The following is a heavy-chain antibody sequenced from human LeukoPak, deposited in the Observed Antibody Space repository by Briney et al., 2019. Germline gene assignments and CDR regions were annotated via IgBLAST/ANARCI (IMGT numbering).Heavy chain of an antibody. J-gene: IGHJ6*03. CDR2: IYHSGST. V-gene: IGHV4-31*03. Sequence: SETLSLTCTVSGGSISSGGYYWSWIRQHPGKGLEWIGYIYHSGSTYYNPSLKSRVTISVDRSKNQFSLKLSSVTAADTAVYYCARVVPGYYYYMDVWGKGTTVTVSS. CDR3: ARVVPGYYYYMDV. CDR1: GGSISSGGYY. D-gene: IGHD2-2*01.